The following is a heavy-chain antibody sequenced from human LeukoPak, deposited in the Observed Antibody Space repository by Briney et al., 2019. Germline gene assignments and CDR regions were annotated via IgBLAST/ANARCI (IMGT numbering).Heavy chain of an antibody. CDR3: AREPYYYDSSGYYYVSSYFDY. J-gene: IGHJ4*02. CDR1: GFTFSSYA. CDR2: ISYDGSNK. Sequence: PGGSLRLSCAASGFTFSSYAMHWVRQAPGKGLEWVAVISYDGSNKYYADSVKGRFTISRDNSKNTLYLQMNSLRAEDTAVYYCAREPYYYDSSGYYYVSSYFDYWGQGTLVTVSS. V-gene: IGHV3-30*04. D-gene: IGHD3-22*01.